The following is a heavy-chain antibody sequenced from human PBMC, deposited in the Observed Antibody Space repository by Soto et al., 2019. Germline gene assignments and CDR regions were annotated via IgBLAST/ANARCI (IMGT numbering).Heavy chain of an antibody. Sequence: QVQLVESGGGVVQPGRSLRLSCAVSGFTFSSYTMHWVRQAPGKGPEWVALISYDGSNEYYADSVKGRFTISRDDSKNTLYLQMNSLRTEDTAEYYCARGQGTVIRGVYDPWGQGTLVIVSS. CDR2: ISYDGSNE. D-gene: IGHD3-10*01. CDR1: GFTFSSYT. V-gene: IGHV3-30-3*01. CDR3: ARGQGTVIRGVYDP. J-gene: IGHJ5*02.